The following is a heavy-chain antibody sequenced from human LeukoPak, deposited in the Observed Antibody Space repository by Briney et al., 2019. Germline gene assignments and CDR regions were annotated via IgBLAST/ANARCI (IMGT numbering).Heavy chain of an antibody. V-gene: IGHV3-53*04. CDR2: IYSGGST. CDR3: ARDKVAGKLYYYGMDV. D-gene: IGHD6-19*01. Sequence: PGGSLRLSCAASGFTVSSNYMSWVRQAPGKGLEWVSVIYSGGSTYYADSVKGRFTISRHNSKNTLYLQMNSLRAEDTAVYYCARDKVAGKLYYYGMDVWGQGTTVTVSS. J-gene: IGHJ6*02. CDR1: GFTVSSNY.